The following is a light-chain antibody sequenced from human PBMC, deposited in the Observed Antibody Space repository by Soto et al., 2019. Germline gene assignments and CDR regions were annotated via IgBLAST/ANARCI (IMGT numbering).Light chain of an antibody. CDR3: SSYAGSNNVL. J-gene: IGLJ2*01. Sequence: QSALTQPPSASGSPGQSVTMSCTGTSSDVGGYDFVSWYQQHPGKAPKPLIYEVTKRPSGVPDRISASKSGNTASLTVSGVQAEDEADYYCSSYAGSNNVLFGGGTKLTVL. CDR2: EVT. V-gene: IGLV2-8*01. CDR1: SSDVGGYDF.